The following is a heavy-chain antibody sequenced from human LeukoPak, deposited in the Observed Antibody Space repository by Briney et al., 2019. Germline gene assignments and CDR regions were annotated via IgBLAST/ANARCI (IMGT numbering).Heavy chain of an antibody. CDR2: IYTSGST. J-gene: IGHJ4*02. D-gene: IGHD5-18*01. Sequence: SQTLSLTCTVSGGSISSGSYYWSWIRQPAGKGLEWIGRIYTSGSTNYNPSLKRRVTISVDTSKNQFSQKLSSVTAADTAVYYCAKDGYSYGFGLAYWGQGTLVTVSS. V-gene: IGHV4-61*02. CDR3: AKDGYSYGFGLAY. CDR1: GGSISSGSYY.